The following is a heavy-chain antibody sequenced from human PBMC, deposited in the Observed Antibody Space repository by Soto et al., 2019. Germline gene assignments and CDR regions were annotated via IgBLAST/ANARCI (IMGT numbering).Heavy chain of an antibody. CDR3: ARDPMYYYDSSGPRYGMDV. Sequence: ASVKVSCKASGYTFTGYYMHWVRQAPGQRLEWMGWINAGNGNTKYSQKFQGRVTITRDTSASTAYMELSSLRSEDTAVYYCARDPMYYYDSSGPRYGMDVWGQGTTVTVSS. D-gene: IGHD3-22*01. J-gene: IGHJ6*02. CDR2: INAGNGNT. CDR1: GYTFTGYY. V-gene: IGHV1-3*01.